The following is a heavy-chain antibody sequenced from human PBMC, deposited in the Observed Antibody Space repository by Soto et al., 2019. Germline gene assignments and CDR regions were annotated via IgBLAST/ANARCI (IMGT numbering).Heavy chain of an antibody. Sequence: ASLKVSCNASGYTFTTFAMPWVRQAPGQRLEWMGWINTGNGKTKYSPKFQGRVTITRDTSATTAYMELSSLRSEDTAVYYCATNSPIDPRLYCCGDCSFDPWGQGTLVTVSS. J-gene: IGHJ5*02. CDR2: INTGNGKT. CDR1: GYTFTTFA. CDR3: ATNSPIDPRLYCCGDCSFDP. D-gene: IGHD2-21*01. V-gene: IGHV1-3*04.